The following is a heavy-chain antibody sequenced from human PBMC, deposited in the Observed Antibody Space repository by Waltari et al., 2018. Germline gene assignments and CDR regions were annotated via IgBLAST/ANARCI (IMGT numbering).Heavy chain of an antibody. CDR1: GFTFSSYA. Sequence: EVQLLESGGGLVQPGGSLRLSCAASGFTFSSYAMSWVRQAPWKGLEWVSAISGSGGSPYYAEAGKGRVTIPRDNSKNTLYLQMNSLRAEDTAVYYCAKDPLSEKAIRYDFWSGYPSPGDYWGQGTLVTVSS. CDR3: AKDPLSEKAIRYDFWSGYPSPGDY. D-gene: IGHD3-3*01. CDR2: ISGSGGSP. J-gene: IGHJ4*02. V-gene: IGHV3-23*01.